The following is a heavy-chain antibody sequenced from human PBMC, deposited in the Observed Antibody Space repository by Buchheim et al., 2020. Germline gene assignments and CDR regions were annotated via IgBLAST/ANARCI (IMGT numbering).Heavy chain of an antibody. J-gene: IGHJ4*02. CDR2: IVVGSDNT. Sequence: QMQLVQSGPEVKKPGTSVKVSCKASGFTFTSSAVQWVRQARGQRLEWIGWIVVGSDNTNYAQKFQERVTITRDMSTSTAYMELSSLRSEDTAVYYCAAGGGSYFQPSVDYWGQGTL. D-gene: IGHD1-26*01. V-gene: IGHV1-58*01. CDR1: GFTFTSSA. CDR3: AAGGGSYFQPSVDY.